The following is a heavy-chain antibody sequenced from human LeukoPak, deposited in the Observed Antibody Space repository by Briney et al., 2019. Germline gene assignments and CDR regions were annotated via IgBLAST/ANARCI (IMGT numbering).Heavy chain of an antibody. V-gene: IGHV3-7*03. CDR3: ASLRGGGLHNEYFQH. D-gene: IGHD3-16*01. Sequence: GGSLRLSCAASGFTFSSYWMSWVRQAPGKGLEWVANIKQDGSEKYYVDSVKGRFTISRDNAKNSLYLQMNSLRAEDTALYYCASLRGGGLHNEYFQHWGQGTLVTVSS. CDR2: IKQDGSEK. CDR1: GFTFSSYW. J-gene: IGHJ1*01.